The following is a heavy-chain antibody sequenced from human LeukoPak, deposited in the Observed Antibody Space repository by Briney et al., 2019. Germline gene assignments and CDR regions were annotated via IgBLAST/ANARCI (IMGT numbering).Heavy chain of an antibody. Sequence: GGSLRLSCAASGFTFSSYWMHWVRQAPGKGLVWVSRIKSDGSSTTYADSVKGRFTISRDNDKNTLYLQMNSLRAEDTAVYYCARDRVLDYWGQGTLVTVSS. CDR2: IKSDGSST. J-gene: IGHJ4*02. D-gene: IGHD3-3*01. CDR1: GFTFSSYW. V-gene: IGHV3-74*01. CDR3: ARDRVLDY.